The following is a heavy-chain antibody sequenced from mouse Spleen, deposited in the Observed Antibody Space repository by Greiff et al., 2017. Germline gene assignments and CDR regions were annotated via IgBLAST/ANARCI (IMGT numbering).Heavy chain of an antibody. D-gene: IGHD4-1*02. J-gene: IGHJ4*01. Sequence: VQLQQSGAELATPGASVKLSCKASGYTFTSYWMHWVKQRPGQGLEWIGYINPSSGYTKYNQKFKDKATLTADNSSSTAYMQLSSLTYEDSAVYYCASTGTGAMDYWGQGTSVTVSS. CDR2: INPSSGYT. V-gene: IGHV1-7*01. CDR1: GYTFTSYW. CDR3: ASTGTGAMDY.